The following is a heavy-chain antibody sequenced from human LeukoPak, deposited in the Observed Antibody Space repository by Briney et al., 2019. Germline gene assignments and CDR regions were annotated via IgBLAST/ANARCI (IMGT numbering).Heavy chain of an antibody. Sequence: SVKVSCKASGGTFNSYAISWVRQAPGQGLEWMGRIIPMFGTANYAQKFQGRVTITADESTRKVYMELSSLRSDDTAVYYCARDTRGYYYDSSGNYYYFMDVWGKGTTVTISS. CDR2: IIPMFGTA. CDR1: GGTFNSYA. D-gene: IGHD3-22*01. J-gene: IGHJ6*03. V-gene: IGHV1-69*15. CDR3: ARDTRGYYYDSSGNYYYFMDV.